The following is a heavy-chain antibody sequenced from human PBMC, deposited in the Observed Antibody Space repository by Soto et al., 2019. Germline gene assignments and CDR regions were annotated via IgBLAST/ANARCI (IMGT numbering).Heavy chain of an antibody. CDR2: IYYSGST. CDR1: GGSISSSSYY. J-gene: IGHJ6*02. CDR3: ARLKGIAAAGPPYGMDV. Sequence: SETLSLTCTVSGGSISSSSYYWGWIRQPPGKRLEWIGSIYYSGSTYYNPSLKSRVTISVDTSKNQFSLKLSSVTAADTAVYYCARLKGIAAAGPPYGMDVWGQGTTVTVSS. D-gene: IGHD6-13*01. V-gene: IGHV4-39*01.